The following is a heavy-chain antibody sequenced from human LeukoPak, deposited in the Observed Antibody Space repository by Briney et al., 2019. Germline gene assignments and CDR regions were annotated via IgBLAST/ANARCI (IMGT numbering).Heavy chain of an antibody. V-gene: IGHV3-33*01. CDR3: ARAIGIGAALDY. Sequence: GRSLRLSCAASGFIFSSYGMHWVRQAPGKGLEWVAVIWYDGTNKNYVDSVKGRFTISRDNSKNTVYLQMNSLRAEDTAVYYCARAIGIGAALDYWGQGTLVTVSS. D-gene: IGHD6-13*01. CDR1: GFIFSSYG. CDR2: IWYDGTNK. J-gene: IGHJ4*02.